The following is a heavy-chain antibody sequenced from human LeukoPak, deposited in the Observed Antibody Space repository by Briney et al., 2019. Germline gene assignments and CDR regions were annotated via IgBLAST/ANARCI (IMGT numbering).Heavy chain of an antibody. CDR3: PKDCRWPNDAFDL. J-gene: IGHJ3*01. D-gene: IGHD6-13*01. CDR2: IGGADGST. CDR1: GFSFSSYG. V-gene: IGHV3-23*01. Sequence: PGGSLRLSCAASGFSFSSYGMSWVRQAPGKGLEWVSAIGGADGSTWYPDSVKGRFTISRDNSKNTVYLQMNRLRAEDTAVYYCPKDCRWPNDAFDLWGQGTMVTVSS.